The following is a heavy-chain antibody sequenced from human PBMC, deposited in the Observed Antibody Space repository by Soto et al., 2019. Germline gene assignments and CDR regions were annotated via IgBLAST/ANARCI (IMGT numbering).Heavy chain of an antibody. D-gene: IGHD3-3*02. J-gene: IGHJ4*02. CDR2: IYPSGNT. Sequence: SETLSLTCAVSGGSMSSSNCWSWVRQSPGKGLEWIGEIYPSGNTNYNPSLKSRVTISVDKSKNQFSLKLTSVTAADTALYFCARLPSRHLVDYWGQGTLVTVSS. CDR1: GGSMSSSNC. CDR3: ARLPSRHLVDY. V-gene: IGHV4-4*02.